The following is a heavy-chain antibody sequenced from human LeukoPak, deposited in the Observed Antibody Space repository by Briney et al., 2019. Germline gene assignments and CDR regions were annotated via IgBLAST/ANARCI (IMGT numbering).Heavy chain of an antibody. D-gene: IGHD4-17*01. CDR2: FDPEDGET. J-gene: IGHJ6*02. Sequence: GASVKVSCKVSGYTLTELSMHWVRQSPGKGLEWMGGFDPEDGETIYAQKFQGRVTMTEDTSTDTAYMELSSLRSEDTAVYYCATAPYYGDYLDYYYYGMDVWGQGTTVTVSS. CDR1: GYTLTELS. CDR3: ATAPYYGDYLDYYYYGMDV. V-gene: IGHV1-24*01.